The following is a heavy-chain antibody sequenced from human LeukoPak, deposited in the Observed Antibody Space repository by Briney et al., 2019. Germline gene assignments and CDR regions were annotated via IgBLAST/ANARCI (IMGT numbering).Heavy chain of an antibody. D-gene: IGHD3-9*01. J-gene: IGHJ5*02. V-gene: IGHV3-21*01. CDR1: GFTFSSYW. CDR3: ARDSAGDYDILTGYFTRPRGFDP. Sequence: PGGSLRLSCAASGFTFSSYWMSWVRQAPGKGLEWVSAISGSGGSTYYADSVKGRFTISRDNAKNSLYLQMNSLRAEDTAVYYCARDSAGDYDILTGYFTRPRGFDPWGQGTLVTVSS. CDR2: ISGSGGST.